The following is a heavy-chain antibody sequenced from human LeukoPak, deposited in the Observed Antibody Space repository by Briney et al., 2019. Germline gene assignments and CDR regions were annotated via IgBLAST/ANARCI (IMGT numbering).Heavy chain of an antibody. V-gene: IGHV3-15*01. CDR3: TTGFSAASHDNY. Sequence: GGSLRLSCAASGFTFSSYAMSWVRQAPGKGLEWVCLIKTRTEGGTTEYAAPVKGRFTISRDDSRNTLYLEMDSLKNGDTAVYFCTTGFSAASHDNYWGQGTLVTVSS. CDR1: GFTFSSYA. D-gene: IGHD2-2*01. J-gene: IGHJ4*02. CDR2: IKTRTEGGTT.